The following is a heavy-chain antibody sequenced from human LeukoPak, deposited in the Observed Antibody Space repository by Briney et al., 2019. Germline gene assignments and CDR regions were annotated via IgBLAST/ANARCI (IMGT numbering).Heavy chain of an antibody. CDR3: ARGWSGSYFFDY. D-gene: IGHD1-26*01. V-gene: IGHV4-39*01. CDR2: IYYSGST. CDR1: GGSISSSSYY. J-gene: IGHJ4*02. Sequence: SETLSLTCTVSGGSISSSSYYWGWIRQPPGKGLEWIGSIYYSGSTYYNPSLKSRVTISVDTSKNQFSLKLSSVTAADTAVYYCARGWSGSYFFDYWGQGTLVTVSS.